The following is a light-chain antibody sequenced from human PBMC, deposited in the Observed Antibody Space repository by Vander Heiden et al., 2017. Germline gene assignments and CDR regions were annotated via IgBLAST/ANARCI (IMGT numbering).Light chain of an antibody. CDR1: QSISSY. CDR3: QHSYSTHL. V-gene: IGKV1-39*01. CDR2: AAS. Sequence: DIQMTQSPSSLSASVGDRVTITCRASQSISSYLNWYQQKPGKAPKLLIYAASSLQSGVPSRFSGSGSGTDFTLTISSLQPEDFATYYCQHSYSTHLFGGGTKVEIK. J-gene: IGKJ4*01.